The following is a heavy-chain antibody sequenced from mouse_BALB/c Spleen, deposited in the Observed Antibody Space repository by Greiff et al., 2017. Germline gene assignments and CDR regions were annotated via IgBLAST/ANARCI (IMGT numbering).Heavy chain of an antibody. V-gene: IGHV1-9*01. CDR3: ARERPIDVRFAY. Sequence: VQLQQSGAELMKPGASVKISCKATGYTFSSYWIEWVKQRPGHGLEWIGEILPGSGSTNYNEKFKGKATFTADTSSNTAYMQLSSLTSEDSAVYYGARERPIDVRFAYWGQGTLVTVSA. CDR2: ILPGSGST. CDR1: GYTFSSYW. J-gene: IGHJ3*01.